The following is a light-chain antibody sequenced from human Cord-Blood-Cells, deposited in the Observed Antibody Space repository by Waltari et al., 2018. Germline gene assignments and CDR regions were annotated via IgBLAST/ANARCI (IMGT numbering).Light chain of an antibody. CDR3: VLYMGSGIWV. CDR1: SGSVSTSYY. J-gene: IGLJ3*02. CDR2: STN. V-gene: IGLV8-61*01. Sequence: QTVVTQEPSFSVSPGGTVTLTCGLSSGSVSTSYYPSCYQQTPDQAPRTLIYSTNARSSGLPDRFSGSILGNKAALTITGAQADDETDYYCVLYMGSGIWVFGGGTKLTVL.